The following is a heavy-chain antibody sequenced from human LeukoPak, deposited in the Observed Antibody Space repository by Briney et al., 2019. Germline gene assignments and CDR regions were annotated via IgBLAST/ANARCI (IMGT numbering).Heavy chain of an antibody. Sequence: SQTLSLTCAISGDSVSSISVAWNWIRQSPSRGLEWLGRTYYRSKWYYEYAVPVKGRININPDPSKNQFSLQLNSVTPEDTAVYYCALARSEYHYGMDVWGQGTTVTVSS. J-gene: IGHJ6*02. CDR1: GDSVSSISVA. V-gene: IGHV6-1*01. CDR3: ALARSEYHYGMDV. CDR2: TYYRSKWYY.